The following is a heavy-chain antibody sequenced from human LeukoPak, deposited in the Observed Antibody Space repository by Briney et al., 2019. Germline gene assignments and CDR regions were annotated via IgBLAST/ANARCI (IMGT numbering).Heavy chain of an antibody. CDR1: GYTFTSYG. Sequence: SVKVSCKASGYTFTSYGISWVRQAPGQGLEWMGGIIPIFGTANYAQKFQGRVTITADESTSTAYMELSSLRSEDTAVYYCARSRGIAAAGQMEGWESFDYWGQGTLVTVSS. V-gene: IGHV1-69*13. J-gene: IGHJ4*02. CDR3: ARSRGIAAAGQMEGWESFDY. D-gene: IGHD6-13*01. CDR2: IIPIFGTA.